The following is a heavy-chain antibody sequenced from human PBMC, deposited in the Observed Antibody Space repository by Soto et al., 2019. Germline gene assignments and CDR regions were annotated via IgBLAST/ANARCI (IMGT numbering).Heavy chain of an antibody. CDR1: GFTFSSYA. Sequence: GGSLRLSCAASGFTFSSYAMSWVRQAPGKGLEWVSAIGGSGGSTYYADSVKGRFTISRDNSKNTLYLQMNSLRAEDTAVYYCAKDRELRLVFYMDVWGKGTTVTVSS. J-gene: IGHJ6*03. CDR3: AKDRELRLVFYMDV. CDR2: IGGSGGST. V-gene: IGHV3-23*01. D-gene: IGHD1-7*01.